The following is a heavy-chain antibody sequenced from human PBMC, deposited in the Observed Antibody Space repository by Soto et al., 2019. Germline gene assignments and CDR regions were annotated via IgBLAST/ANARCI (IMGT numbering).Heavy chain of an antibody. J-gene: IGHJ6*02. CDR1: GGTFSSYA. CDR2: IIPIFGTA. V-gene: IGHV1-69*12. D-gene: IGHD2-15*01. CDR3: ARGPATATYYYYYGMDV. Sequence: QVQLVQSGAAVKKPGSSVKVSCKASGGTFSSYAISWVRQAPGQGLEWMGGIIPIFGTANYAQKFQGRVTITADESTSTAYMELSSLRSEDTAVYYCARGPATATYYYYYGMDVWGQGTTVTVSS.